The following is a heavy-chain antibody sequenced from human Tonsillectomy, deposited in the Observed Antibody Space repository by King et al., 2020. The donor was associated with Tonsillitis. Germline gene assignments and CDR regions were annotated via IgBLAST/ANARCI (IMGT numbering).Heavy chain of an antibody. J-gene: IGHJ5*02. CDR2: ISYDGSNK. CDR3: AKVMTTTGTNWFDP. V-gene: IGHV3-30*18. D-gene: IGHD4-11*01. Sequence: VQLVESGGGVVQPGRSLRLSCAASGFTFSSYGMHWVRQAPGKGLEGVAVISYDGSNKYYADSVKGRFTNSRDNSKNKMYLQMNNLRAEDTAVYYCAKVMTTTGTNWFDPWGQGTLVTVSS. CDR1: GFTFSSYG.